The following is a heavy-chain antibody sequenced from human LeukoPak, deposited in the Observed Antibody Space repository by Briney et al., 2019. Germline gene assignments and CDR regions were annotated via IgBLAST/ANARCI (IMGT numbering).Heavy chain of an antibody. CDR1: GFTFSSYG. V-gene: IGHV3-21*01. CDR2: ISSSSSYI. D-gene: IGHD6-19*01. CDR3: ARSYSSGGFDP. J-gene: IGHJ5*02. Sequence: GRSLRLSCAASGFTFSSYGMHWVRQAPGKGLEWVSSISSSSSYIYYADSVKGRFTISRDNAKNSLYLQMNSLRAEDTAVYYCARSYSSGGFDPWGQGTLVTVSS.